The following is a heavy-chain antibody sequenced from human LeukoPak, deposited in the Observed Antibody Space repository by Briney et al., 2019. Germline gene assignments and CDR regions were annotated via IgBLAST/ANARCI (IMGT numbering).Heavy chain of an antibody. D-gene: IGHD3-22*01. CDR3: AREGENYYDSSGYDAFDI. CDR1: GFTFSSYW. J-gene: IGHJ3*02. Sequence: PGGSLRLSCAASGFTFSSYWMHWVRQAPGKGLVWVSRINSDGSSTSYADSVKGRFTISRDNAKNTLYLQMNSLRAEDTAVYYCAREGENYYDSSGYDAFDIWGQGTMVTVSS. CDR2: INSDGSST. V-gene: IGHV3-74*01.